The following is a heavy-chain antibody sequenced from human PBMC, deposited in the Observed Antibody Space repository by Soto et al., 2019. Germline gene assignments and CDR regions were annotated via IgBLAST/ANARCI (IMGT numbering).Heavy chain of an antibody. J-gene: IGHJ6*02. CDR2: INHSGST. V-gene: IGHV4-34*01. Sequence: PSETLSLTCAVYGGSFSGYYWSWIRQPPGKGLEWIGEINHSGSTNYNPSLKSRVTISVDTSKNQFSLKLSSVTAADTAVYYCARGKYYYDRSGYLTAYYYYGMDVWGHGTTVTVSS. CDR3: ARGKYYYDRSGYLTAYYYYGMDV. CDR1: GGSFSGYY. D-gene: IGHD3-22*01.